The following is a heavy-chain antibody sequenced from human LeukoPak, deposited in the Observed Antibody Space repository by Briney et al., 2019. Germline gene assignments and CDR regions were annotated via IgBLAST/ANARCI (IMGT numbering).Heavy chain of an antibody. CDR2: IRYDGSNK. J-gene: IGHJ6*03. D-gene: IGHD3-10*01. V-gene: IGHV3-30*02. CDR1: GFTFSNYW. Sequence: GGSLRLSCAASGFTFSNYWMHWVRQAPGKGLEWVAFIRYDGSNKYYADSVKGRFTISRDNSKNTLYLQMNSLRAEDTAVYYCAKDRYYGSGRFYYYMDVWGKGTTVTISS. CDR3: AKDRYYGSGRFYYYMDV.